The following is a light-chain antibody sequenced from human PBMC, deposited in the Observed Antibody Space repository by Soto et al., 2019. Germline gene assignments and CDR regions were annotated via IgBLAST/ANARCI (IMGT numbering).Light chain of an antibody. CDR1: SSNIGSNY. J-gene: IGLJ2*01. CDR2: RNN. Sequence: QSVLTQPPSASGTPGQRVTISCSGSSSNIGSNYVYWYQQLPGTAPRLLIYRNNQRPSGVPDRFSGSKSGTSACLAISGLRSEDEADYYCAAWDDSLSGVVFGGGTQLTVL. CDR3: AAWDDSLSGVV. V-gene: IGLV1-47*01.